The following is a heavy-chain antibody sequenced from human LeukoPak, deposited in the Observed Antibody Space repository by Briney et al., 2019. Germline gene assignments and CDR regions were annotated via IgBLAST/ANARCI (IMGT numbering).Heavy chain of an antibody. CDR1: GYTFSTYG. V-gene: IGHV1-18*01. J-gene: IGHJ4*02. CDR2: ISAHSGNT. CDR3: ARDLSSGGWTLEFDY. D-gene: IGHD1-1*01. Sequence: ASVKVSCKTSGYTFSTYGITWVRQAPGQGFQWMGWISAHSGNTNYAENFQGRISLITDTSATTAYMELRSLTSDDTAVYYCARDLSSGGWTLEFDYWGQGSLVTVAS.